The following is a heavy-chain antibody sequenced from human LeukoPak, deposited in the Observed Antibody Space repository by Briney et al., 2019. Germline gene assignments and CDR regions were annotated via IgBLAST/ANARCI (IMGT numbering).Heavy chain of an antibody. CDR1: GYTFTNFY. CDR2: INPRGGSA. CDR3: ARDYHGSGSLTTFDY. Sequence: EASVKVSCKASGYTFTNFYMHWVRQVPGQGLEWMGIINPRGGSASSAQKFQGRVTLTRDTSTSTVYMELSRLRSEDTALYYCARDYHGSGSLTTFDYWGQGTLSSSPQ. V-gene: IGHV1-46*01. J-gene: IGHJ4*02. D-gene: IGHD3-10*01.